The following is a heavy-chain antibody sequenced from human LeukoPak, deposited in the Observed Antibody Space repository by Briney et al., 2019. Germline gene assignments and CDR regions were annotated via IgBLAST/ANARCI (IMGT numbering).Heavy chain of an antibody. CDR1: GDSINSLDL. J-gene: IGHJ3*02. CDR2: MYLSGTT. CDR3: ARFVAWGGNAVHAFDI. Sequence: SSETLSLTCTVSGDSINSLDLWSWVRQPPGKGLEWIGEMYLSGTTHSNPSVKSRVTISIDKSKNQFSLKLSSVTAADTAVCYCARFVAWGGNAVHAFDIWGQGTMVAVSS. V-gene: IGHV4-4*02. D-gene: IGHD4-23*01.